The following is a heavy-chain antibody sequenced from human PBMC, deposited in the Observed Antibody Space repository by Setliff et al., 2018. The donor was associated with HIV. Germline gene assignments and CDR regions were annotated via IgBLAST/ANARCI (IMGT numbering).Heavy chain of an antibody. CDR2: INHSGST. J-gene: IGHJ4*02. V-gene: IGHV4-34*01. CDR1: GGSFSGYY. D-gene: IGHD1-26*01. CDR3: AGGPGTTSIDY. Sequence: LSLTCAVYGGSFSGYYWSWIRQPPGKGLEWIGEINHSGSTNYNMSLWSRVTISLDASRNQISLELISVTAADTAVYYCAGGPGTTSIDYWAQGTLVTVSS.